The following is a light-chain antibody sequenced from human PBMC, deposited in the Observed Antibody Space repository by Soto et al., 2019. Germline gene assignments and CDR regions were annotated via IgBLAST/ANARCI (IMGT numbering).Light chain of an antibody. CDR1: SSNIGSNY. CDR3: AAWDVCLSFLYV. Sequence: QAVLTQPPSASGTPGQRVTISCSGSSSNIGSNYVYWYQQLPGTAPKLLIYRNNQRPSGVPDRFSGSKSGTSASLAISGLRSEDDFYYYCAAWDVCLSFLYVFGPGTKVTV. CDR2: RNN. J-gene: IGLJ1*01. V-gene: IGLV1-47*01.